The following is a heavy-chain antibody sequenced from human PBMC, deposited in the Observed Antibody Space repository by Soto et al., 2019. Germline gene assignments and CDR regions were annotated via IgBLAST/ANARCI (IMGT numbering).Heavy chain of an antibody. CDR1: GYSFTDYH. D-gene: IGHD2-8*01. V-gene: IGHV1-2*04. CDR2: IKPKSGGP. CDR3: ARGDSTDCSNGVCSFFYNHDMDV. J-gene: IGHJ6*02. Sequence: QVQLVQSGAEVKKPGASVKVSCKASGYSFTDYHIHWVRQAPGQGLEWLGRIKPKSGGPSTAQKFQGWVTMTTDTTISTACMELTRLTSDDTAIYYCARGDSTDCSNGVCSFFYNHDMDVCGQGTTVTVSS.